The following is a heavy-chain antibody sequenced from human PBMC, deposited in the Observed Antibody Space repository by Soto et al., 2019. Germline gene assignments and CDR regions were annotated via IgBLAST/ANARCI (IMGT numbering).Heavy chain of an antibody. CDR3: ARVPHGGYIDY. D-gene: IGHD2-15*01. CDR1: GGSISSYY. J-gene: IGHJ4*02. V-gene: IGHV4-59*01. Sequence: SETLSLTCTVSGGSISSYYWSWIRQPPGKGLEWIGYIYYTGSTNYNPSLRSRVTISVDRSKNQSSLKLSSVTAADTAVYYCARVPHGGYIDYWGQGTLVTVSS. CDR2: IYYTGST.